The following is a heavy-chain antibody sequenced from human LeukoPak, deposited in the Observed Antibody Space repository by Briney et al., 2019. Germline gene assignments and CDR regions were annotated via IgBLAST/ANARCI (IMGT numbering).Heavy chain of an antibody. J-gene: IGHJ6*02. Sequence: PGGSLRLSCVASEMTFSSYGMHWVRQAPGKGLEWVAGISYDGSQKNYADPAKGRFTIFRDNSNNMLFLEMNSLRTDDTAIYNCARGTYYYGMDVWGQGTTVSVSS. CDR3: ARGTYYYGMDV. V-gene: IGHV3-30*03. CDR2: ISYDGSQK. CDR1: EMTFSSYG.